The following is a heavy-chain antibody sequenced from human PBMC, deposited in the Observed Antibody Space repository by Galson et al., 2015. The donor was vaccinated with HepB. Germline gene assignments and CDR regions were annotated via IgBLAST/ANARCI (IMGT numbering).Heavy chain of an antibody. CDR2: IKSKTDGGTT. CDR3: TTDTTDPYYYYGMDV. V-gene: IGHV3-15*01. Sequence: SLRLSCAASGFTFSNAWMSWVRQAPGKGLEWVGRIKSKTDGGTTDYAAPVKGRSTISRDDSKNTLYLQMNSLKTEDTAVYYCTTDTTDPYYYYGMDVWGQGTTVTVSS. D-gene: IGHD4-17*01. J-gene: IGHJ6*02. CDR1: GFTFSNAW.